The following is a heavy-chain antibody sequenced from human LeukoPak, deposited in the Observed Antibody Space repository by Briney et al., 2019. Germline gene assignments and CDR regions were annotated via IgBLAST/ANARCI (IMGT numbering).Heavy chain of an antibody. V-gene: IGHV1-18*01. CDR2: ISPYSGNT. CDR3: ARGEFPLDAFDI. J-gene: IGHJ3*02. D-gene: IGHD3-10*01. CDR1: GYNFDNYG. Sequence: GASVKVSCKSSGYNFDNYGIGWVRQAPGQGLEWMGWISPYSGNTNYGQKLQGRVTMTTDTSTNTAYMELRRLSLDDTAIYYCARGEFPLDAFDIWGQGTMFTVSS.